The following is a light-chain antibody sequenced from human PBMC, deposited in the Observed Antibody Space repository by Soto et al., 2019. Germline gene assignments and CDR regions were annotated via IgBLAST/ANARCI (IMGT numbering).Light chain of an antibody. V-gene: IGLV2-14*01. J-gene: IGLJ1*01. CDR3: NSYTTSSTYV. Sequence: QSVLTQPASVSGSPGQSITISCTGTSTDVGGYNYVSWYQHRPGEAPKLMIFEVTKRPSGVSNRFSGSKSGNTASLTISGLQAEDEADYFCNSYTTSSTYVFGPGTKVTVL. CDR1: STDVGGYNY. CDR2: EVT.